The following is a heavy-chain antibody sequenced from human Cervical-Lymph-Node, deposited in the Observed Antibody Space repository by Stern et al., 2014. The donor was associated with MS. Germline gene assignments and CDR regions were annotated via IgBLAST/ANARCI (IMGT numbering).Heavy chain of an antibody. J-gene: IGHJ4*02. V-gene: IGHV3-30*18. D-gene: IGHD6-19*01. CDR2: ISYDGSNK. CDR3: AKAGAIAVAGTGFDY. Sequence: VQLVESGGGVVQPGRSLRLSCAASGFTFSSYGMHWVRQAPGTGLEWVAVISYDGSNKYYADSVKGRFTISRDNSKNTLYLQMNSLRAEDTAVYYCAKAGAIAVAGTGFDYWGQGTLVTVSS. CDR1: GFTFSSYG.